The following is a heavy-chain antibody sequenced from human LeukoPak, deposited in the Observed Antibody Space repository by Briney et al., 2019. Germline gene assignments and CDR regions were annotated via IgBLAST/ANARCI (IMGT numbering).Heavy chain of an antibody. CDR2: ISGSGGST. CDR3: AKDLHYSSGSYYFDY. J-gene: IGHJ4*02. V-gene: IGHV3-23*01. Sequence: GGSLRLSCTASGFSFSSYAMSWVRQAPGKGLEWVSGISGSGGSTYYADSVKGRFTISRDNSKNTLYLQMNSLRAEDTAIYYCAKDLHYSSGSYYFDYWGQGTLVTVSS. D-gene: IGHD6-19*01. CDR1: GFSFSSYA.